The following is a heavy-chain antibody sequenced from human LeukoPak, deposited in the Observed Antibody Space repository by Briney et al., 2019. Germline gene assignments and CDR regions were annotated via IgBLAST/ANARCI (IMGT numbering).Heavy chain of an antibody. Sequence: PGGSLRLSCAASGFTFSSYEMNWVRQAPGKGLEWVSYISSSGSTIYYADSVKGRFTISRDNAKNSLYLQMNSLRAEDTAVYYCARDPALLWFGELLHYYYGMDVWGEGTTVTVSS. CDR3: ARDPALLWFGELLHYYYGMDV. D-gene: IGHD3-10*01. J-gene: IGHJ6*04. V-gene: IGHV3-48*03. CDR1: GFTFSSYE. CDR2: ISSSGSTI.